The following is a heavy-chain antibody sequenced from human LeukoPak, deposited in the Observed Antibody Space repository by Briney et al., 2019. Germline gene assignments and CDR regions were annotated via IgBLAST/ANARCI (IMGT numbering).Heavy chain of an antibody. CDR1: GYPFRNYD. D-gene: IGHD3-22*01. Sequence: ASVKVSCKTSGYPFRNYDINWVRQATGQGLEWMGWMNPNSGNTGYAQKFQGRVTMTRNTSISTAYMELSSLRSEDTAVYYCARGGVPYYYDSSGYYGYWGQGTLVTVSS. V-gene: IGHV1-8*01. CDR2: MNPNSGNT. CDR3: ARGGVPYYYDSSGYYGY. J-gene: IGHJ4*02.